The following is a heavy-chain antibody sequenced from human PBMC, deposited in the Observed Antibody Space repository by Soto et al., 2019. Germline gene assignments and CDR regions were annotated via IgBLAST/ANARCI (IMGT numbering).Heavy chain of an antibody. CDR3: ARESEDLTSNFDY. J-gene: IGHJ4*02. CDR2: ISSTTSYI. V-gene: IGHV3-21*06. CDR1: GFTFTRYS. Sequence: GGSLRLSCAASGFTFTRYSMNWVRQAPGKGLEWVSSISSTTSYIYYGDSMKGRFTISRDNAKNSLYLEMNSLRAEDTAVYYCARESEDLTSNFDYWGQGTLVTVSS.